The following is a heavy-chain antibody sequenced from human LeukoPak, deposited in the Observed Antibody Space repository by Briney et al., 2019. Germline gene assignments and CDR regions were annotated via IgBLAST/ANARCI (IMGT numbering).Heavy chain of an antibody. J-gene: IGHJ5*02. CDR3: ARGDYGLFDP. V-gene: IGHV3-21*05. CDR1: GFTFSTYS. Sequence: GGSLRLSCAVSGFTFSTYSMNWVRQAPGKGLEWISFIRHDSSDIYYADSVKGRFTISRDNAKNSLYLQMNSLRAEDTAVYYCARGDYGLFDPWGQGTLVTVSS. CDR2: IRHDSSDI. D-gene: IGHD4/OR15-4a*01.